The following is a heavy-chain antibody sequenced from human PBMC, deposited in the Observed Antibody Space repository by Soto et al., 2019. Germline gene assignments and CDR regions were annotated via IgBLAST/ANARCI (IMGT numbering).Heavy chain of an antibody. CDR2: IIPIFGTP. CDR1: GGTFNSYG. V-gene: IGHV1-69*06. Sequence: QVHLVQSGAEVKKPGSSVKVSCKVSGGTFNSYGISWVRQAPGQGLEWMGGIIPIFGTPIYAQKFQGRVTISADKSTSTAYMEVTSLRSEDAAVYFCARDSEMTRIEFGALGVWDQGTKVTVS. J-gene: IGHJ3*01. D-gene: IGHD3-10*01. CDR3: ARDSEMTRIEFGALGV.